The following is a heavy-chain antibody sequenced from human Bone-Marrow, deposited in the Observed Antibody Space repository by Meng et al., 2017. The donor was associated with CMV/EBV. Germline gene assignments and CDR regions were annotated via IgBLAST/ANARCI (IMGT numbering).Heavy chain of an antibody. CDR1: GFTCGSYA. Sequence: SGFTCGSYAMSWVRRDPGKGLEWVSAISGSGGSTYYADSVKGRFTISRDNSKNTLYLQMNSLRAEDTAVYYCANSGNIVVVVAAIDYWGQGTLVTVSS. CDR2: ISGSGGST. V-gene: IGHV3-23*01. J-gene: IGHJ4*02. CDR3: ANSGNIVVVVAAIDY. D-gene: IGHD2-15*01.